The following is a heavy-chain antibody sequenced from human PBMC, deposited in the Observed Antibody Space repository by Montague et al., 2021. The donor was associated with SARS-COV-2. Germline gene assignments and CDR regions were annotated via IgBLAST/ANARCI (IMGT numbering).Heavy chain of an antibody. Sequence: TLSLTCTVSGGSISSGGYYWSWIRQPPGKGLEWIGYIYYSGSTYYNPSLKSRVTISVDTSKNQFPLKLSSVTAADTAVYYCARVQGITMIAVVIGAFDIWGQGTMVTVSS. CDR1: GGSISSGGYY. CDR2: IYYSGST. CDR3: ARVQGITMIAVVIGAFDI. J-gene: IGHJ3*02. V-gene: IGHV4-31*03. D-gene: IGHD3-22*01.